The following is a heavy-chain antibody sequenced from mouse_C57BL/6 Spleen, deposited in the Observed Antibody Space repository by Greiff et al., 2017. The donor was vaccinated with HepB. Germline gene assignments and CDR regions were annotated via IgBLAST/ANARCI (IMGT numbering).Heavy chain of an antibody. D-gene: IGHD3-2*02. CDR2: IYPGDGDT. J-gene: IGHJ2*01. V-gene: IGHV1-82*01. CDR3: ASQTAQATRYYFDY. Sequence: VQLQQSGPELVKPGASVKISCKASGYAFSSSWMNWVKQRPGKGLEWIGRIYPGDGDTNYNGKFKGKATLTADKSSSTAYMQLSSLTSEDSAVYFCASQTAQATRYYFDYWGQSTTLTVSS. CDR1: GYAFSSSW.